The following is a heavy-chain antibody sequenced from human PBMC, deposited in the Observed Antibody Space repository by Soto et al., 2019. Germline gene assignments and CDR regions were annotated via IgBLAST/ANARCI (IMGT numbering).Heavy chain of an antibody. V-gene: IGHV1-69*08. D-gene: IGHD2-8*01. CDR3: ARGAWADGVFDY. Sequence: QVQLVQSGAEVKKPGSSVKVSCKASGGTFNSYTINWVRQAPGQGLEWMGRIIPILGTANFTQRFQGRLTITADISTSTASMELSSLRSEDTAVYYCARGAWADGVFDYWGQGTLVTVSS. CDR2: IIPILGTA. CDR1: GGTFNSYT. J-gene: IGHJ4*02.